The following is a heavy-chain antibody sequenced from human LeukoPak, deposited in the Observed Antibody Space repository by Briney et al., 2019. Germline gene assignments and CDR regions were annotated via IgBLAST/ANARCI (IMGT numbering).Heavy chain of an antibody. D-gene: IGHD3-22*01. J-gene: IGHJ4*02. CDR2: INHSGST. Sequence: SETLSLTCAVYGGSFSGYYWSWIRQPPGKGLEWIGEINHSGSTNYNPSLKSRVTISLDTSKNQFSLKLSSVTAADTAVYYCARDSSEITMIPHFDYWGQGTLVTVSS. CDR1: GGSFSGYY. V-gene: IGHV4-34*01. CDR3: ARDSSEITMIPHFDY.